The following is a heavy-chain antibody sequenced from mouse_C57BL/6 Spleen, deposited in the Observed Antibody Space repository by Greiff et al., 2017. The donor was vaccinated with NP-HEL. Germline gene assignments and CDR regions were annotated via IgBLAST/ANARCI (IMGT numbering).Heavy chain of an antibody. CDR2: IDPSDSYT. Sequence: QVQLQQPGAELVKPGASVKLSCKASGYTFTSYWMQWVKQRPGQGLEWIGEIDPSDSYTNYNQKFKDKATLTVDKSSSTAYMQLSSLTSEDSAVYYCARILFDVWGTGTTVTVSS. J-gene: IGHJ1*03. CDR1: GYTFTSYW. V-gene: IGHV1-50*01. CDR3: ARILFDV.